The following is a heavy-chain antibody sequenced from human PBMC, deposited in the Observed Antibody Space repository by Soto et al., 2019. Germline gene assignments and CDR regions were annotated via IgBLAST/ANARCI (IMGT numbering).Heavy chain of an antibody. Sequence: GASVKVSCKASGYTFTGYYMHWVRQAPGQGLEWVGWINPNSGGTNYAQKFQGWVTMTRDTSISTAYMELSRLRSDDTAVYYCARDLGGDIAAAGAPNYYYYGMDVWGQGTTVTVSS. D-gene: IGHD6-13*01. CDR3: ARDLGGDIAAAGAPNYYYYGMDV. J-gene: IGHJ6*02. CDR2: INPNSGGT. V-gene: IGHV1-2*04. CDR1: GYTFTGYY.